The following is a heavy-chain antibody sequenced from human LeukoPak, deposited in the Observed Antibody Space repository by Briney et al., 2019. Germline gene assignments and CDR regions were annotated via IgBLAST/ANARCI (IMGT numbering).Heavy chain of an antibody. CDR2: INHSGST. V-gene: IGHV4-34*01. Sequence: SETLSLTCAVYGGSFSGYYWSWIRQPPGKGLEWIGEINHSGSTNYNPSLKSRVTISVNTSKNQFSLKLSSVTAADTAVYYWASGTMAGDGFDYWGQGTLVTVSS. CDR1: GGSFSGYY. CDR3: ASGTMAGDGFDY. J-gene: IGHJ4*02. D-gene: IGHD5-24*01.